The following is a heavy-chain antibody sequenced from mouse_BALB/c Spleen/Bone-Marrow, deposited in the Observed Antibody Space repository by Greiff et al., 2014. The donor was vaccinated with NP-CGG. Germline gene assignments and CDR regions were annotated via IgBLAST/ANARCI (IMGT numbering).Heavy chain of an antibody. J-gene: IGHJ4*01. CDR2: INSNGGSS. CDR3: ARDRYYGYAMDY. D-gene: IGHD1-1*01. Sequence: VQLQQSGGGLVQPGGSLKLSCAASRFTFSSYGMSWVRQTPDKRLELVATINSNGGSSYYPDSVKGRFTISRDNAKNTLYLQMSSLKSEDTAMYYCARDRYYGYAMDYWGQGTSVTVSS. V-gene: IGHV5-6-3*01. CDR1: RFTFSSYG.